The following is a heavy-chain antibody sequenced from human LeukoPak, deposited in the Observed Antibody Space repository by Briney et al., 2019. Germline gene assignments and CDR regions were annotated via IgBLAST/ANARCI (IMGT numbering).Heavy chain of an antibody. CDR3: AARAALVSGNGHFDY. J-gene: IGHJ4*02. CDR2: IYYSGST. V-gene: IGHV4-59*08. CDR1: GGSISSYY. Sequence: PSETLSLTCTVSGGSISSYYWSWIRQPPGKGLEWIWYIYYSGSTNYNPSLKSRVTISVDTSKNQFSLKLSSVTAADTAVYYCAARAALVSGNGHFDYWGQGTLVTVSS. D-gene: IGHD2-21*02.